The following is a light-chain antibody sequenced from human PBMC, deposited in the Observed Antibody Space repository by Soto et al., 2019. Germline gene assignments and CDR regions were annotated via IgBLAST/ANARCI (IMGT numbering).Light chain of an antibody. CDR1: SSNIGTNT. J-gene: IGLJ2*01. CDR2: SNN. V-gene: IGLV1-44*01. CDR3: AARDDRLNGVV. Sequence: QSALTQPPSASGTPGQRVTISCFGSSSNIGTNTVNWYQQLPGTAPKLLIYSNNQRPSGVPDRFSGSKSATSASLAISGLQSEDEADYYCAARDDRLNGVVFGGGTKLTVL.